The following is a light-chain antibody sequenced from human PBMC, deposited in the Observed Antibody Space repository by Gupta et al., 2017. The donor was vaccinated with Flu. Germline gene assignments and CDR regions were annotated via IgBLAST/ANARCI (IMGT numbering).Light chain of an antibody. V-gene: IGKV2-30*01. J-gene: IGKJ1*01. CDR1: QSLVYGDGNTY. CDR2: KVS. Sequence: EVVMTQSPLSLPVTLGQPASISCWSSQSLVYGDGNTYLNWFHQRPGQSPRRLIFKVSNRDSGVPDRFSGSGSGSDFTLRISRVEAEDVGVYYCMQGAHWPWTFGPGTKVEIK. CDR3: MQGAHWPWT.